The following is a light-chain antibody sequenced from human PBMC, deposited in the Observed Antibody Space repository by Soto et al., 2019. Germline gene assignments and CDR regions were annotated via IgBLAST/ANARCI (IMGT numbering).Light chain of an antibody. CDR3: QQSYSTLWT. Sequence: IQLTQYPASLSALAGNTGTITCRASQSISTHLNWYQQTPGKAPKLLIYAASSLQSGVPSRFSGSGSGTDFTLTISSLQPEDFATYYCQQSYSTLWTFGQGSKV. CDR1: QSISTH. CDR2: AAS. J-gene: IGKJ1*01. V-gene: IGKV1-39*01.